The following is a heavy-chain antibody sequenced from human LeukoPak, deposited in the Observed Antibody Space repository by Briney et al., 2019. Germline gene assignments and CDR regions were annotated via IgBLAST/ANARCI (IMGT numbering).Heavy chain of an antibody. CDR2: IYYSGST. CDR3: ARTYCSGGSRHFDY. CDR1: GGSISSSSYY. V-gene: IGHV4-39*07. J-gene: IGHJ4*02. D-gene: IGHD2-15*01. Sequence: PSETLSLTCTVSGGSISSSSYYWGWIRQPPGKGLEWIGSIYYSGSTYDNPSLKSRVTISVDTSKNQFSLKLSSVTAADTAVYYCARTYCSGGSRHFDYWGQGTLVTVSS.